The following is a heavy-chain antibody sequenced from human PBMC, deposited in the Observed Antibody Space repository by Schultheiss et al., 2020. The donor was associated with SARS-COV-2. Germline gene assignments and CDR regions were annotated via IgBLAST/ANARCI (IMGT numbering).Heavy chain of an antibody. Sequence: SQTLSLTCTVSGGSISSYYWSWIRQPPGKGLEWIGEINHSGSTNYNPSLKSRVTISVDTSKNQFSLKLSSVTAADTAVYYCARSGKGDSSSPAGWDWGQGTLVTVSS. CDR1: GGSISSYY. CDR3: ARSGKGDSSSPAGWD. CDR2: INHSGST. D-gene: IGHD6-6*01. J-gene: IGHJ4*02. V-gene: IGHV4-34*01.